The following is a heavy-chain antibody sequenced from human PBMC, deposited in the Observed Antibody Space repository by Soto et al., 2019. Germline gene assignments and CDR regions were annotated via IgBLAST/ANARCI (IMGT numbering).Heavy chain of an antibody. CDR2: ISSNGGST. V-gene: IGHV3-64*01. CDR1: GFTFSSYA. Sequence: EVQLVESGGGLVQPGGSLRLSCAASGFTFSSYAMHWVRQAPGKGLEYVSAISSNGGSTYYANSVKGRFTISRDNSKNTLYLQMGSLRAEDMAMSNCASQDAFDIWGQVTMVTVSS. CDR3: ASQDAFDI. J-gene: IGHJ3*02.